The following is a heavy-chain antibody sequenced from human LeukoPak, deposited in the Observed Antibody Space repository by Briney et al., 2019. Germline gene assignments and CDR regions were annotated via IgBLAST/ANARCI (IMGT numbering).Heavy chain of an antibody. CDR3: ATVPRIPAVGNTEYFQY. CDR1: GYSFTKYW. J-gene: IGHJ1*01. Sequence: GESLKISCQVSGYSFTKYWIGWVRQMSGKGLEWMGIIYPGDSDTRYSPSSEGQVTISADTSISTAYLQWSSLQASDTAMYYCATVPRIPAVGNTEYFQYWGQGTLVTVSS. D-gene: IGHD6-13*01. CDR2: IYPGDSDT. V-gene: IGHV5-51*01.